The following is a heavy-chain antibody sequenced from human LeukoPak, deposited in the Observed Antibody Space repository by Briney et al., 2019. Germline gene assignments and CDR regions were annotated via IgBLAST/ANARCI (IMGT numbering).Heavy chain of an antibody. CDR2: INHSGST. J-gene: IGHJ6*02. CDR3: ARLPDYYYYGMDV. Sequence: SETLSLTCAVYGGSFSGYYWSWIRQPPGKGLEWIGEINHSGSTNYNPSLKSRVTISVDTSKNQFSLKLSSVTAADTAVYYCARLPDYYYYGMDVWGQGTTVTVSS. CDR1: GGSFSGYY. V-gene: IGHV4-34*01.